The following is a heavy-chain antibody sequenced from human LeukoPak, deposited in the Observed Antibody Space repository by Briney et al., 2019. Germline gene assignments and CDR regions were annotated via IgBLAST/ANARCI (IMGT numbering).Heavy chain of an antibody. J-gene: IGHJ4*02. CDR1: GYTFTSYY. Sequence: ASVKVSCKASGYTFTSYYMHWVRRAPGQGLEWMGIINPSGGSTSYAQKFQGRVTMTRDMSTSTVYMELSSLRSEDTAVYYCAKVNNFACLSTTCYFEYWGQGILVTVSS. D-gene: IGHD2-2*01. CDR3: AKVNNFACLSTTCYFEY. CDR2: INPSGGST. V-gene: IGHV1-46*01.